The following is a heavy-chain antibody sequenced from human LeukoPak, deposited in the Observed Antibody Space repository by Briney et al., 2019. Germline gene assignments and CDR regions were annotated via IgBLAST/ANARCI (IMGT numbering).Heavy chain of an antibody. CDR3: ARVLRITMVRGVSPTFDY. D-gene: IGHD3-10*01. CDR2: INPNSGGT. J-gene: IGHJ4*02. CDR1: EYTFTGNY. Sequence: ASVKVSCKASEYTFTGNYMHWVRQAPGQGLEWMGWINPNSGGTNYAQKFQGRVTMTRDTSISTAYMELSRLRSDDTAVYYCARVLRITMVRGVSPTFDYWGQGTLVTVSS. V-gene: IGHV1-2*02.